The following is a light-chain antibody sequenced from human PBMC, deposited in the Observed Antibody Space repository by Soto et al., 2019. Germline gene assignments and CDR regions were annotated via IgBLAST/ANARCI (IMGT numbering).Light chain of an antibody. CDR1: SSNIGAGYD. CDR3: QSYDSSLSVLHAV. Sequence: QTVVTQPPSVSGAPGQRVTISCTGSSSNIGAGYDVHWYQQLPGTAPKLLIYGNSNRPSGVPDRFSGSKSGTSASLAITGLQAEDEADYYCQSYDSSLSVLHAVFGGGTQLTVL. V-gene: IGLV1-40*01. CDR2: GNS. J-gene: IGLJ7*01.